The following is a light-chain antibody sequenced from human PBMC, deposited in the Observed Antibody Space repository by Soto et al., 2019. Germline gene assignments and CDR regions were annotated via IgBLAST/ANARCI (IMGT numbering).Light chain of an antibody. J-gene: IGLJ2*01. Sequence: QSALTQSASVSGSPGQSITISCTGSSSDVGGYNYVSWYQQYPGKAPKLMIYDVSNRPSGVSNRFSGSKSGNTASLTISGLQAEDEADYYCSSYRSNRDVLFGGGTKLTVL. CDR2: DVS. V-gene: IGLV2-14*01. CDR3: SSYRSNRDVL. CDR1: SSDVGGYNY.